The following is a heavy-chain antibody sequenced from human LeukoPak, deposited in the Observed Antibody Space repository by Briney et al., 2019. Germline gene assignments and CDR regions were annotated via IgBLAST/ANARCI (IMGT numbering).Heavy chain of an antibody. CDR2: INAGNGNT. D-gene: IGHD3-22*01. J-gene: IGHJ1*01. V-gene: IGHV1-3*01. Sequence: ASVTVSCKASGYTFTSYAMHWVRQAPGQRLEWMGWINAGNGNTKYSQKFQGRVTITRDTSASTAYMELSSLRSEDTAVYYCARSYYYDSSGYYRRVGYFQHWGQGTLVTVSS. CDR1: GYTFTSYA. CDR3: ARSYYYDSSGYYRRVGYFQH.